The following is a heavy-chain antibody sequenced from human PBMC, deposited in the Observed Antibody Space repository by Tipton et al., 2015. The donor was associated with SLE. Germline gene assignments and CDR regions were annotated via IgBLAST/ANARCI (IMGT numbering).Heavy chain of an antibody. J-gene: IGHJ4*02. CDR3: TSSGSYYFDY. D-gene: IGHD1-26*01. Sequence: SLRLSCAASGFTFSASALPWVRPASGKGLEWVGRIRSKPNNYATAYAASVRGRFTISRDDSKNAAYLEMNSLKTEDTAVYYCTSSGSYYFDYWGQGTLVTVSS. V-gene: IGHV3-73*01. CDR1: GFTFSASA. CDR2: IRSKPNNYAT.